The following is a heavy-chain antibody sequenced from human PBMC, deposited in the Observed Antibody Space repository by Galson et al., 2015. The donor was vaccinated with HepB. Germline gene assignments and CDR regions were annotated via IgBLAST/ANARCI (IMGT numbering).Heavy chain of an antibody. J-gene: IGHJ6*02. Sequence: SLRLSCAASGFTFSTYGMHWVRQAPGKGLEWVAVISYDEGNKYYVDSVKGRFTISRDNSKNTLYLQMSSLRAEDTAVYFCAKDIRYCSGGSCSEYYYYYGMDVWGQGTTVTVSS. V-gene: IGHV3-30*18. CDR2: ISYDEGNK. CDR1: GFTFSTYG. D-gene: IGHD2-15*01. CDR3: AKDIRYCSGGSCSEYYYYYGMDV.